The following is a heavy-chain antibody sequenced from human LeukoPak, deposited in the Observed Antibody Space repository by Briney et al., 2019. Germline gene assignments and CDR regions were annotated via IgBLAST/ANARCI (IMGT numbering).Heavy chain of an antibody. CDR3: ARDSYDYGDYIDAFDI. CDR2: IYYSGST. J-gene: IGHJ3*02. Sequence: NPSETLSLTCTVSGGSISSYYWSWIRQPPGKGLEWIGYIYYSGSTNYNPSLKSRVTISVDTSKNQFSLKLSSVTAADTAVYYCARDSYDYGDYIDAFDIWGQGTMVTVSS. CDR1: GGSISSYY. V-gene: IGHV4-59*01. D-gene: IGHD4-17*01.